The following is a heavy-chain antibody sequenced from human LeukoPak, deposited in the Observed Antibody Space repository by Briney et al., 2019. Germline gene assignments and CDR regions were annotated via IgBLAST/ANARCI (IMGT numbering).Heavy chain of an antibody. CDR3: ARNPPGIYDILTGSYDGYFDY. V-gene: IGHV3-48*03. CDR1: GFTFSSYE. Sequence: GGSLRLSCAASGFTFSSYEMNWVRQAPGKGLEWVSYISSSGSTIYYADSVKGRFTISRDNAKNSLYLRMNSLRAEDTAVYYCARNPPGIYDILTGSYDGYFDYWGQGTLVTVSS. J-gene: IGHJ4*02. D-gene: IGHD3-9*01. CDR2: ISSSGSTI.